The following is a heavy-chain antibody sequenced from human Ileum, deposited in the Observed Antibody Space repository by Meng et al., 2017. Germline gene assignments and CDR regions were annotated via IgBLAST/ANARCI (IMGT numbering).Heavy chain of an antibody. CDR1: GFIFSNYA. Sequence: GESLKISCAASGFIFSNYAMSWVRQAPGKGLEWVSTISASGSNTYNADSVKGRFTISRDNSKNTLHLQMNSLRAEDTAIYYCKTYSRQSPFDPWGQGTLVTVSS. D-gene: IGHD3-16*01. CDR3: KTYSRQSPFDP. J-gene: IGHJ5*02. V-gene: IGHV3-23*01. CDR2: ISASGSNT.